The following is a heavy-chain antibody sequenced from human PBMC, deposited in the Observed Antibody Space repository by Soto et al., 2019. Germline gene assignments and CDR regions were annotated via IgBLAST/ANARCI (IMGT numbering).Heavy chain of an antibody. CDR2: INHSGST. CDR1: GGSFSGYY. CDR3: ARGGRAWDTYYYYYMDV. D-gene: IGHD1-26*01. Sequence: QVQLQQWGAGLLKPSETLSLTCAVYGGSFSGYYWSWIRQPPGKGLEWIGEINHSGSTNYNPSLKSRVTISVDTSKNQFSLKLSSVTAADTAVYYCARGGRAWDTYYYYYMDVWGKGTPVTVSS. V-gene: IGHV4-34*01. J-gene: IGHJ6*03.